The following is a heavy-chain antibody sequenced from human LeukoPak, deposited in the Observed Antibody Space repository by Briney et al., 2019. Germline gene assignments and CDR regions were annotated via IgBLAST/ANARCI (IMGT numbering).Heavy chain of an antibody. Sequence: PSETLSLTCTVSGGSISSGDYYWSWIRQPPGKGLEWIGYIYYIGNTFYNPSLKSRVTISVDTSKNQFSLKLSSVTAADTAVYYCARHGQDSSGYYWAPTIHWYFDLWGRGTLVTVSS. CDR3: ARHGQDSSGYYWAPTIHWYFDL. V-gene: IGHV4-30-4*01. CDR1: GGSISSGDYY. CDR2: IYYIGNT. D-gene: IGHD3-22*01. J-gene: IGHJ2*01.